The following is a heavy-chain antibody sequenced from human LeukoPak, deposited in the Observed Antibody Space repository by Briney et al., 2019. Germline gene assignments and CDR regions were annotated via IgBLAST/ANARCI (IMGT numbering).Heavy chain of an antibody. Sequence: GGSLRLSCAASGFTFSGYSMNWVRQAPGKGLQWVGRSRNKANSYVAEYAAPVKGRFTISRDDSKNSVFLQMDSLKTEDTAVYYCARELAAGPSDHWGQGTLVTVSS. CDR2: SRNKANSYVA. D-gene: IGHD6-13*01. V-gene: IGHV3-72*01. CDR1: GFTFSGYS. CDR3: ARELAAGPSDH. J-gene: IGHJ4*02.